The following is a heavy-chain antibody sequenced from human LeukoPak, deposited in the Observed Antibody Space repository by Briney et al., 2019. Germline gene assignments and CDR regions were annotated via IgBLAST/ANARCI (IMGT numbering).Heavy chain of an antibody. D-gene: IGHD1-26*01. CDR3: ARGRGSYVNTPFDY. Sequence: PGGSLRLSCTASGFTFSTYAMSWVRQAPGKGLEWVSVISGGGGRTYYADSVKGRFTISRDNSKNTLYLQMNSLRAEDTAVYYCARGRGSYVNTPFDYWGQGTLVTVSS. V-gene: IGHV3-23*01. CDR2: ISGGGGRT. J-gene: IGHJ4*02. CDR1: GFTFSTYA.